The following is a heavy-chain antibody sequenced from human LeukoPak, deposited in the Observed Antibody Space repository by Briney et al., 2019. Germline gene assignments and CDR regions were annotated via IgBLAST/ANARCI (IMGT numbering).Heavy chain of an antibody. J-gene: IGHJ5*02. D-gene: IGHD6-13*01. CDR2: IYYSGST. V-gene: IGHV4-31*03. CDR1: GGSISSSSYY. Sequence: SETLSLTCTVSGGSISSSSYYWGWIRQHPGKGLEWIGYIYYSGSTYYNPSLKSRVTISVDTSKNQFSLKLSSVTAADTAVYYCARVIAAAGTSDWFDPWGQGTLVTVSS. CDR3: ARVIAAAGTSDWFDP.